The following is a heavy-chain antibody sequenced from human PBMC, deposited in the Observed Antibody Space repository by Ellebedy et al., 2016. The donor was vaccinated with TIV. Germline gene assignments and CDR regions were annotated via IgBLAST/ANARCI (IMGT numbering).Heavy chain of an antibody. CDR3: ARDSWGGSFLVANYFDS. Sequence: GESLKISXAASGSSFKTYGMHWVRQSPGKGLEWVALMSYDGSNKYYRDSVRGRFTISRDNSKNTLYLQMNSLRTEDTAVYYCARDSWGGSFLVANYFDSWGQGTLVSVSS. J-gene: IGHJ4*02. CDR1: GSSFKTYG. D-gene: IGHD2-15*01. V-gene: IGHV3-30*03. CDR2: MSYDGSNK.